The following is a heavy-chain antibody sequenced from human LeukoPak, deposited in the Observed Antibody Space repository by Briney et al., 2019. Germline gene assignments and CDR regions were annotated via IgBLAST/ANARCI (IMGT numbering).Heavy chain of an antibody. D-gene: IGHD3-22*01. J-gene: IGHJ3*02. V-gene: IGHV3-21*01. CDR2: ITSTSSYI. Sequence: GGSLRLSCAASKLTFSSYTMNWVRQAPGKGLEWVSSITSTSSYIYYADSVKGRFTISRDNAKNSLYLQMNSLRAEDTAVYYCARDRYDTTGYVTPDDAFDIWGQGTMVTVSS. CDR3: ARDRYDTTGYVTPDDAFDI. CDR1: KLTFSSYT.